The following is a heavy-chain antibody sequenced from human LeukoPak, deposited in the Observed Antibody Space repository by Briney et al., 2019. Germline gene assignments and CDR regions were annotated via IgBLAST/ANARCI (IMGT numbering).Heavy chain of an antibody. Sequence: RTGGSLRLSCAASGFTFSSYSMNWVRQAPGKGLEWVSYISSSSSYIYYADSVKGRFTISRDNAKNSLYLQMNSLRAEDTAVYYCASWADSGGKWLVQTGNYYYYYMDVWGKGTTVTVSS. CDR1: GFTFSSYS. J-gene: IGHJ6*03. D-gene: IGHD6-19*01. CDR3: ASWADSGGKWLVQTGNYYYYYMDV. V-gene: IGHV3-21*01. CDR2: ISSSSSYI.